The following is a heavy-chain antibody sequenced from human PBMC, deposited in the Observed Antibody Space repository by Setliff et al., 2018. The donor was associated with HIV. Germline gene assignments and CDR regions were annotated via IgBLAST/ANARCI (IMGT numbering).Heavy chain of an antibody. J-gene: IGHJ5*02. CDR2: ISGSGDIT. V-gene: IGHV3-23*01. Sequence: GGSLRLSCAASGFSFRSYAVSWVRQAPGKGLEWVSVISGSGDITYYRESVKGRFTISRDNAKNSLYLQMNSLRAEDTAVYYCARDLPRPQQLVQDNWFDPWGQGTLVTVSS. CDR1: GFSFRSYA. CDR3: ARDLPRPQQLVQDNWFDP. D-gene: IGHD6-13*01.